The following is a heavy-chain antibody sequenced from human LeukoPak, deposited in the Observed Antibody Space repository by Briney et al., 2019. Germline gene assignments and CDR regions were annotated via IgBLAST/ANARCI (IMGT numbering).Heavy chain of an antibody. CDR2: INHSGST. V-gene: IGHV4-34*01. Sequence: PSETLSLTCAVYGGSFSGYYWSWIRRPPGKGLEWIGEINHSGSTNYNPSLKSRVTISVDTSKNQFSLKLSSVTAADTAVYYCARASRAARLHYWGQGTLVTVSS. J-gene: IGHJ4*02. CDR3: ARASRAARLHY. CDR1: GGSFSGYY. D-gene: IGHD6-6*01.